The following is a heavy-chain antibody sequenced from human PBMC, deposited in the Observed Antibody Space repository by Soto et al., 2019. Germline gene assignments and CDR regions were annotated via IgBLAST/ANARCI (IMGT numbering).Heavy chain of an antibody. CDR3: AHNRPAGTLVDY. D-gene: IGHD1-1*01. CDR2: ISGSGGRT. J-gene: IGHJ4*02. CDR1: GFTFSSYA. V-gene: IGHV3-23*01. Sequence: GGSLRLSCAASGFTFSSYAMSWVRQAPGKGLEWVSAISGSGGRTYYADSVKGRFTISRDNSKNTLYLQMNSLRAEDTAVYYCAHNRPAGTLVDYWGQGTLVTVSS.